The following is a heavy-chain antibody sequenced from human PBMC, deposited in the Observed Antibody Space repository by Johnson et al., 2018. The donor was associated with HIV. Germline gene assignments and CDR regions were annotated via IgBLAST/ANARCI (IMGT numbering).Heavy chain of an antibody. Sequence: QVQLVESGGGVVQPGGSLRLSCAASGFTFNSYAMHWVRQAPGKVLEWVAFIRFDGSNKYYADSVKGRFTISRDTSKNTLYLQMNSLRAEDTAVYYCARDPYYDFLTGPRDAFDIWGQGTMVTVSS. V-gene: IGHV3-30*02. CDR3: ARDPYYDFLTGPRDAFDI. CDR1: GFTFNSYA. CDR2: IRFDGSNK. J-gene: IGHJ3*02. D-gene: IGHD3-9*01.